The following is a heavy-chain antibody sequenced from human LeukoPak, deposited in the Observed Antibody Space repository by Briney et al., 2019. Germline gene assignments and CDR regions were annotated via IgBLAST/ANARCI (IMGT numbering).Heavy chain of an antibody. J-gene: IGHJ4*02. CDR3: ARERIVVGTGFDY. CDR2: IEYSVST. Sequence: SETLSLTCTLSVGSIISDYWSWIPQPPGEGLEWIGYIEYSVSTKYNPSLESPVTISVDTSKSQFSLKLSSVTAADTAVYYCARERIVVGTGFDYWGQGTLVTVSS. V-gene: IGHV4-59*01. D-gene: IGHD1-14*01. CDR1: VGSIISDY.